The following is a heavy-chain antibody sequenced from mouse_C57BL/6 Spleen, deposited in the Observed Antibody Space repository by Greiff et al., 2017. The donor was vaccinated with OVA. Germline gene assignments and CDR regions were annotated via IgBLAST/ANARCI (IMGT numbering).Heavy chain of an antibody. CDR1: GYTFTDYY. CDR3: ARYPFAY. Sequence: EVKLQQSGPELVKPGASVKISCKASGYTFTDYYMNWVKQSHGKSLEWIGDINPNNGGTSYNQKFKGKATLTVDKSSSTAYMELRSLTSEDSAVYYCARYPFAYWGQGTLVTVSA. J-gene: IGHJ3*01. CDR2: INPNNGGT. V-gene: IGHV1-26*01.